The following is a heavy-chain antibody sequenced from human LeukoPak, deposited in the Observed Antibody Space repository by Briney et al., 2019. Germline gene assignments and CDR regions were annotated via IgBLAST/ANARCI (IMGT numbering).Heavy chain of an antibody. Sequence: SETLSLTCTVSGGSISSYYWSWIRQPAGKGLEWIGRIYTSGSTNYNPSLKSRVTMSVDTSKNQFSLKLSSVTAADTAVYYCAREHLVGTMIVVVKPQPNNWFDPWGQGTLVTVSS. D-gene: IGHD3-22*01. J-gene: IGHJ5*02. CDR2: IYTSGST. V-gene: IGHV4-4*07. CDR1: GGSISSYY. CDR3: AREHLVGTMIVVVKPQPNNWFDP.